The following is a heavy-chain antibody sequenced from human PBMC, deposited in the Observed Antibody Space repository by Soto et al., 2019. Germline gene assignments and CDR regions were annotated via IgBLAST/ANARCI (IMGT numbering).Heavy chain of an antibody. J-gene: IGHJ4*02. D-gene: IGHD2-15*01. Sequence: EVQLLESGGGLVQPGGSLRLSCAASGFTFSSYAMSWVRQAPGKGLEWVSAISGSGGSTYYADSVKGRFTISRDNSKNTLYLQMNILRAEDTAVYYCAKDTPFDIVVVVAATAVDYWGQGTLVTVSS. CDR1: GFTFSSYA. V-gene: IGHV3-23*01. CDR3: AKDTPFDIVVVVAATAVDY. CDR2: ISGSGGST.